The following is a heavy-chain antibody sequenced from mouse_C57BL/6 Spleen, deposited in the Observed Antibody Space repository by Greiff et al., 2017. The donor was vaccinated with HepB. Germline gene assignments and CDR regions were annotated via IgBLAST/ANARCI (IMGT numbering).Heavy chain of an antibody. CDR3: ARDYGSSQGWYFDV. V-gene: IGHV1-80*01. D-gene: IGHD1-1*01. J-gene: IGHJ1*03. CDR2: IYPGDGDT. Sequence: VQLQQSGAELVKPGASVKISCKASGYAFSSYWMNWVKQRPGKGLEWIGQIYPGDGDTNYNGKFKGKATLTADKSSSTDYMQLSSLTSEDSAVYFCARDYGSSQGWYFDVWGTGTTVTVSS. CDR1: GYAFSSYW.